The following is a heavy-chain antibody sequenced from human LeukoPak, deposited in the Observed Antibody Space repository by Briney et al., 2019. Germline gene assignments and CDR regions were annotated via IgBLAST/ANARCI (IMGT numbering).Heavy chain of an antibody. CDR1: GFTFSSYA. CDR2: ISGNGDRT. V-gene: IGHV3-23*01. Sequence: GGSLRLSCAASGFTFSSYAMSWVRQAPGKGLEWVSAISGNGDRTYYADSVKGRFTISRHNSKNRLYLQMDNLRAEDTAVYYCAKYQRQWLPKGGFDYWGQGTLVTVSS. CDR3: AKYQRQWLPKGGFDY. D-gene: IGHD6-19*01. J-gene: IGHJ4*02.